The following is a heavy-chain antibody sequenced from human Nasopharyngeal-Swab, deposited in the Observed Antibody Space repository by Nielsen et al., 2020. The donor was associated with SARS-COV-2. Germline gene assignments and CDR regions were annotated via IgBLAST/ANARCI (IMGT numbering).Heavy chain of an antibody. Sequence: GGSLRLSCAASGFTFSSYSMNWVRQAPGKGLEWVSSISSSSSYIYYADSVKGRFTIPRDNAKNSLYLQMNSLRAEDTAVYYCARDSYYYDSSGMGPCAFDIWGQGTMVTVSS. J-gene: IGHJ3*02. V-gene: IGHV3-21*01. CDR2: ISSSSSYI. CDR1: GFTFSSYS. D-gene: IGHD3-22*01. CDR3: ARDSYYYDSSGMGPCAFDI.